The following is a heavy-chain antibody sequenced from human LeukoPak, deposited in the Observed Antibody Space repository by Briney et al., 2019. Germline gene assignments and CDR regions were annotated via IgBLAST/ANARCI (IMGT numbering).Heavy chain of an antibody. CDR3: ARDNYDYVWGRYRQRSPEYFQH. V-gene: IGHV4-30-4*08. J-gene: IGHJ1*01. CDR2: IYSTGST. Sequence: PSETLSLTCTVSGGSISSGDFYWSWIRQPPGEGLQWIGSIYSTGSTNYNPSLKSRVTISVDTSKNLFSLKLSSVTAADTAVYYCARDNYDYVWGRYRQRSPEYFQHWGQGTLVTVSS. D-gene: IGHD3-16*02. CDR1: GGSISSGDFY.